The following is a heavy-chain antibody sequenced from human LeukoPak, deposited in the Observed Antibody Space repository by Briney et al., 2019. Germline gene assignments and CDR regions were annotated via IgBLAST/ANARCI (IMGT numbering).Heavy chain of an antibody. CDR3: ARSREYYHSSAYSDAFDI. D-gene: IGHD3-22*01. CDR1: GLTFSNYN. CDR2: ISSSSSTI. V-gene: IGHV3-48*01. Sequence: GGSLRLSCAASGLTFSNYNMNWVRQAPGEGLEWVSYISSSSSTIYYADSVKGRFTISRDNAKNSLYLQMNSLRAEDTAVYYCARSREYYHSSAYSDAFDIWGQGTMVTVSS. J-gene: IGHJ3*02.